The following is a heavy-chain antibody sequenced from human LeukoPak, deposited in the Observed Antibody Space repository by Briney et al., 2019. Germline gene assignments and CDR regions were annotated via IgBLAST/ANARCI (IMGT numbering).Heavy chain of an antibody. CDR3: SGTMVRGVIISFDY. CDR1: GGSISSGGYY. CDR2: IYYSGST. Sequence: SETLSLTCTVSGGSISSGGYYWSWLRQHPGKGLEWIGYIYYSGSTYYNPSLKSRVTISVDTSKNQLSLKLSSVTAADTAVYYCSGTMVRGVIISFDYWGQGTLVTVSS. J-gene: IGHJ4*02. V-gene: IGHV4-31*03. D-gene: IGHD3-10*01.